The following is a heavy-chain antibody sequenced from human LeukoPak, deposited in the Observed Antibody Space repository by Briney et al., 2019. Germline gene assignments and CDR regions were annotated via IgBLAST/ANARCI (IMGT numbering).Heavy chain of an antibody. D-gene: IGHD3-22*01. V-gene: IGHV4-31*03. CDR2: IYYSGST. CDR1: GGSISSGGYY. CDR3: ARVPAYYDSSGYPDY. Sequence: TPSETLSLTCTVSGGSISSGGYYWSWIRQHPGKGLEWIGYIYYSGSTYYNPSLKSRVTISVDTSKNQFSLKLSSVTAADTAVYYCARVPAYYDSSGYPDYWGQGTLVTVSS. J-gene: IGHJ4*02.